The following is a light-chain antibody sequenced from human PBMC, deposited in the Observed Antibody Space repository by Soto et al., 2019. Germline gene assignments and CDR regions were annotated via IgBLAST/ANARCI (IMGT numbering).Light chain of an antibody. CDR2: GAS. Sequence: IVLTQSPGTVSLSPGERATLSCRASQSVSSSYLAWYQQKPGQAPRLLIYGASSRATGIPDRFSGSGSGTDFTLTISRLEPEDFAVYYCQQSGSSPITFGQGTRLEI. CDR1: QSVSSSY. J-gene: IGKJ5*01. V-gene: IGKV3-20*01. CDR3: QQSGSSPIT.